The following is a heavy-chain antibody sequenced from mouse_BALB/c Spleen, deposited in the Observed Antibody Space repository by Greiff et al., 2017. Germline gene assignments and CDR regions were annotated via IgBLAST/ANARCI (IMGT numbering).Heavy chain of an antibody. D-gene: IGHD2-4*01. CDR3: ARGDDYDPAGFAY. CDR1: GFNIKDTY. CDR2: IDPANGNT. J-gene: IGHJ3*01. V-gene: IGHV14-3*02. Sequence: EVKLMESGAELVKPGASVKLSCTASGFNIKDTYMHWVKQRPEQGLEWIGRIDPANGNTKYDPKFQGKATITADTSSNTAYLQLSSLTSEDTAVYYGARGDDYDPAGFAYWGQGTLVTVSA.